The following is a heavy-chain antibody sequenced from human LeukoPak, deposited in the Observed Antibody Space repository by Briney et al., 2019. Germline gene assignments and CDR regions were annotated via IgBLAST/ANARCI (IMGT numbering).Heavy chain of an antibody. CDR1: GFTFSSYA. CDR2: ISGSGGST. V-gene: IGHV3-23*01. CDR3: AKKWSGSGSHFDY. J-gene: IGHJ4*02. Sequence: PGGSLRLCCAVSGFTFSSYAMSWVRQAPVKGLEWVSAISGSGGSTYYADSVKGRFTISRDNSKNTLYLQMNSLRAEDTAVYYCAKKWSGSGSHFDYWGQGTLVTVSS. D-gene: IGHD3-10*01.